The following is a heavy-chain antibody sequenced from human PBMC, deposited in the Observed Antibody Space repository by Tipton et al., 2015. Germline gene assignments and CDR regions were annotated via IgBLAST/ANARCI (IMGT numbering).Heavy chain of an antibody. CDR1: GGSISSSSYY. V-gene: IGHV4-39*07. CDR3: ARDVEHGMDV. D-gene: IGHD5-24*01. CDR2: LYFSGST. Sequence: TLSLTCTVSGGSISSSSYYWAWIRQPPGKGLEWIGSLYFSGSTYYNPSLKSRVTISRDTSKNQFSLKLSSVIAADTAVYYCARDVEHGMDVWGQGTTVTVSS. J-gene: IGHJ6*02.